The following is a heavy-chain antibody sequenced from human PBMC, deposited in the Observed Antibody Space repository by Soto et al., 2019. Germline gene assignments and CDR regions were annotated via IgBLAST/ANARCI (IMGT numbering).Heavy chain of an antibody. J-gene: IGHJ3*02. CDR1: GFTFSSYG. V-gene: IGHV3-30*03. Sequence: LRLSCAASGFTFSSYGMHWVRQAPGKGLEWVAVISYDGSNKYYADSVKGRFTISRDNSKNTLYLQMNSLRAEDTAVYYCARDDALDIWGQGTMVTVSS. CDR2: ISYDGSNK. CDR3: ARDDALDI.